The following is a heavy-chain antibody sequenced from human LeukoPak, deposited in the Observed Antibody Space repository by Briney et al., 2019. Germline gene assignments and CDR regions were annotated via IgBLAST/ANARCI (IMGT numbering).Heavy chain of an antibody. CDR3: ARAFDY. Sequence: GGSLRLSCAASQFTCRSFDMNWVRQAPGKGLEWVAHISTGSSTKYYADSVKGRFTISRDDAKNSVYLQMNSLRADDTAVYYCARAFDYWGQGTLVTVAS. CDR2: ISTGSSTK. V-gene: IGHV3-48*01. CDR1: QFTCRSFD. J-gene: IGHJ4*02.